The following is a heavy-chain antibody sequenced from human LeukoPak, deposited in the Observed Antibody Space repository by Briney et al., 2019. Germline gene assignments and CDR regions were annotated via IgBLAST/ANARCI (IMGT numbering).Heavy chain of an antibody. CDR3: ARDYQLLLSYFDL. Sequence: SETLSLTCTVSGGSISSGSYCWSWIRQPAGKGLEWIGHIHTSGNTNYNPSLKSRVTISVDTSKNQFSLKLSSVTAADTAVYYCARDYQLLLSYFDLRGRGTLVTVSS. J-gene: IGHJ2*01. CDR2: IHTSGNT. V-gene: IGHV4-61*09. D-gene: IGHD2-2*01. CDR1: GGSISSGSYC.